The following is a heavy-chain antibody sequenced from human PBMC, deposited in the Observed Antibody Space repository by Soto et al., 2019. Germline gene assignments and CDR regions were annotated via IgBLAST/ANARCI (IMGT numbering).Heavy chain of an antibody. CDR2: IYHSGST. Sequence: SETLSLTCAVSCGSISSGGYSWSWIRQPPGKGLEWIGYIYHSGSTYYNPSLKSRVTISVDRSKNQFSLKLSSVTAADTAVYYCARGAIAVAPNEYFQHWGQGTLVTVSS. CDR3: ARGAIAVAPNEYFQH. V-gene: IGHV4-30-2*01. D-gene: IGHD6-19*01. CDR1: CGSISSGGYS. J-gene: IGHJ1*01.